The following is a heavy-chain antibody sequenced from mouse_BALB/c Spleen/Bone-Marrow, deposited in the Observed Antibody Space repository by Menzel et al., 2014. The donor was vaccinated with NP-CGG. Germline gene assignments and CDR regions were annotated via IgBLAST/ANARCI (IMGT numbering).Heavy chain of an antibody. CDR1: GYKFTDYA. Sequence: SGPELVRPGVSVKISCKGSGYKFTDYAMHWVKQSHAKSLEWIGLISTYSGNTHYNQKFKGKATMTVDKSSSTAYMELARLTSEDSAIYYCARNFYGSAYFDFWGQGSTLTVSS. D-gene: IGHD1-1*01. CDR3: ARNFYGSAYFDF. J-gene: IGHJ2*01. CDR2: ISTYSGNT. V-gene: IGHV1-67*01.